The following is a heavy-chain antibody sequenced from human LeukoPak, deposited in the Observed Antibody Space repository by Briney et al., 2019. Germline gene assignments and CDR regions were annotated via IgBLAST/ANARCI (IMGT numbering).Heavy chain of an antibody. V-gene: IGHV1-18*01. CDR2: ITTHNGDT. J-gene: IGHJ5*02. CDR3: ARVKKSEGWLRFETPNNWFDP. D-gene: IGHD5-12*01. CDR1: GYTFSRDD. Sequence: GASVKVSCKASGYTFSRDDITWVRQAPGQGLEWMGWITTHNGDTHYAQKFQGRVTVTTDTSTSTAYMELRSLRSDDTAVYYCARVKKSEGWLRFETPNNWFDPWGQGTLVTVSS.